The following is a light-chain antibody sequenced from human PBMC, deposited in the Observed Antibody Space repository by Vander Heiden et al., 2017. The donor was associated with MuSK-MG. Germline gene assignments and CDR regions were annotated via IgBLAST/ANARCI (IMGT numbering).Light chain of an antibody. Sequence: DIQMTQSPSSLSASVGDRVTITCRASQSISTYLNWYQQKSGRAPKLLIYTASSLQTAVPPTLSASPSGTDFTLTMIRFQPEDFTTYYSQEGDATAATFQQGSKPE. J-gene: IGKJ2*01. CDR3: QEGDATAAT. V-gene: IGKV1-39*01. CDR2: TAS. CDR1: QSISTY.